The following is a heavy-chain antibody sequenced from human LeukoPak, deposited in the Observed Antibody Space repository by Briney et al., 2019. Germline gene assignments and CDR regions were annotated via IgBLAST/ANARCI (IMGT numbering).Heavy chain of an antibody. CDR2: VYYSGST. CDR1: GGSISSYY. Sequence: SETLSLTCTVSGGSISSYYWSWIRQPPGKGLEWIGYVYYSGSTNYNPSLKSRVTISVDTSKNQFSLKLSSVTAADTAVYYCARGVTMTTVTNTPTYYFDYWGQGTLVTVSS. V-gene: IGHV4-59*12. J-gene: IGHJ4*02. CDR3: ARGVTMTTVTNTPTYYFDY. D-gene: IGHD4-17*01.